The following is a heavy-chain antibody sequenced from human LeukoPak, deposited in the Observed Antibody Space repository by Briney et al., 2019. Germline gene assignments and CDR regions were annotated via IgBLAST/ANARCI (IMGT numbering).Heavy chain of an antibody. CDR1: GGSISSGGYD. D-gene: IGHD2-21*02. J-gene: IGHJ4*02. CDR2: SYTSGST. V-gene: IGHV4-61*02. Sequence: SETLSLTCTVPGGSISSGGYDWSWIRRPAGNGLEWLGRSYTSGSTDYNPALKSRVTISLETSKNQFSLNLSPVTAADTAVYFCARDQQLAYCGGDCYPANWGQGTLVTVSS. CDR3: ARDQQLAYCGGDCYPAN.